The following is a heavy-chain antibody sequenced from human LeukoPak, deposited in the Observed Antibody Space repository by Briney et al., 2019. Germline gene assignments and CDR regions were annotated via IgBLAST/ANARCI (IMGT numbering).Heavy chain of an antibody. Sequence: ASVKVSCKASGYTFTVYYVHWVRQAPGQGLEWMGWINPNSGGTNYAQKFQDRVTMTRDTSISTAYMELSRLRSDDTAVYYCARDRSGTYYNWFDPWGQGTLVTVSS. CDR3: ARDRSGTYYNWFDP. D-gene: IGHD1-26*01. V-gene: IGHV1-2*02. CDR1: GYTFTVYY. J-gene: IGHJ5*02. CDR2: INPNSGGT.